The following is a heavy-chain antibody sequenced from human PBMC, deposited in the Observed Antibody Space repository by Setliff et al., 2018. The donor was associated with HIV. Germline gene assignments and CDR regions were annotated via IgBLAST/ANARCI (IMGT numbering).Heavy chain of an antibody. J-gene: IGHJ4*02. CDR1: GGSISSGSYY. CDR2: IHTTGST. Sequence: SETLSLTCTVSGGSISSGSYYWSWIRQPAGEGLEWIGQIHTTGSTYYKPSLKSRVTISVDTSKNQFSLKLSSVTAADTAVYYCARQGQLGSEWGQGTLVTVSS. V-gene: IGHV4-61*09. CDR3: ARQGQLGSE. D-gene: IGHD1-1*01.